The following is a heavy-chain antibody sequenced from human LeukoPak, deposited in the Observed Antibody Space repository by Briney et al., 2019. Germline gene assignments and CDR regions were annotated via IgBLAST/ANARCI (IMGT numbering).Heavy chain of an antibody. CDR3: ARDMTDWWFDP. CDR2: IYYSGST. D-gene: IGHD3-9*01. V-gene: IGHV4-31*03. J-gene: IGHJ5*02. CDR1: GGSISSGGYY. Sequence: SETLSLTRTVSGGSISSGGYYWSWIRQHPGKGLEWIGYIYYSGSTHYNPSLKSRVTISVDTSKNQFSLKLSSVTAADTAVYYCARDMTDWWFDPWGQGTLVTVSS.